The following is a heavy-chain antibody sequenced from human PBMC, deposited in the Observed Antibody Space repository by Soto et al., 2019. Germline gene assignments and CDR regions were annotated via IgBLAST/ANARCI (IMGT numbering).Heavy chain of an antibody. Sequence: EVQLLESGGHFVHPGGSLRLSCAASGFTFSDYAMIWIRQVPGKGLQWVSGLYGSGRGIHYAESVKGRFTISRDNSAYAVYLQMNNLRVEDSAIYYCARDNSGTPGHDGFDMWGRGTMVTVSS. CDR3: ARDNSGTPGHDGFDM. J-gene: IGHJ3*02. V-gene: IGHV3-23*01. CDR2: LYGSGRGI. D-gene: IGHD1-1*01. CDR1: GFTFSDYA.